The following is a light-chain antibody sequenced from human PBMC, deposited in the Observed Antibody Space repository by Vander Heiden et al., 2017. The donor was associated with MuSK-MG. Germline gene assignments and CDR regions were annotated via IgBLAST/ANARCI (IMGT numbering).Light chain of an antibody. CDR1: QSISTY. Sequence: DIQMTQSPSSLSASVGDRVTITCRAGQSISTYLNWYQQKPGKAPKLLIYAASSLQSGVPSRFSGSGSGTDFTLTISRLQPEDFAIYYWQQCYRTPLFGQGTKLEIK. CDR2: AAS. J-gene: IGKJ2*01. CDR3: QQCYRTPL. V-gene: IGKV1-39*01.